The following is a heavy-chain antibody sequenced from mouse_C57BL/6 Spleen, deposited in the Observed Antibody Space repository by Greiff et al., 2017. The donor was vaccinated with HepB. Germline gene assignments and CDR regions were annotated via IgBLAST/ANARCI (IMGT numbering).Heavy chain of an antibody. CDR3: ARAFITTVVESFAY. D-gene: IGHD1-1*01. J-gene: IGHJ3*01. V-gene: IGHV5-4*01. CDR2: ISDGGSYT. CDR1: GFTFSSYA. Sequence: EVQLVESGGGLVKPGGSLKLSCAASGFTFSSYAMSWVRQTPETRLEWVATISDGGSYTYYPDNVKGRFTISRDNAKNNLYLQMSHLKSEDTAMYYCARAFITTVVESFAYWGQGTLVTVSA.